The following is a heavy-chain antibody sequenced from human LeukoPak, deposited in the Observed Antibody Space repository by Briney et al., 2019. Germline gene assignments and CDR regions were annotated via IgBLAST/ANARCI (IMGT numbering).Heavy chain of an antibody. Sequence: PSETLSLTCAVYGGSFSGYYWSWIRQPPGKGLEWIGEINHSGSTNYNPSLKSRVTISVDTSKNQFSLKLSSVTAADTAVYYCARPLNDDSGSPYYFDYWGQGTLVTVSS. D-gene: IGHD3-10*01. V-gene: IGHV4-34*01. J-gene: IGHJ4*02. CDR1: GGSFSGYY. CDR3: ARPLNDDSGSPYYFDY. CDR2: INHSGST.